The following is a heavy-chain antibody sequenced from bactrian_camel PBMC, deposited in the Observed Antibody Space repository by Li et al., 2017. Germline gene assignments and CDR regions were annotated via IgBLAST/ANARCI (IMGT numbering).Heavy chain of an antibody. V-gene: IGHV3S42*01. D-gene: IGHD2*01. CDR2: VDSDGNPLARGGGP. J-gene: IGHJ4*01. Sequence: DVQLVESGGGSVQSGGSPRLSCEVSGLTTNHYCLAWFRQRPGKGREGVAAVDSDGNPLARGGGPSYADSVKGRFTISPDRGREKLYLQMSGLKSEDTAAYYCAASTGPPFASCTLERKTVNYWARGPRSPSP. CDR1: GLTTNHYC.